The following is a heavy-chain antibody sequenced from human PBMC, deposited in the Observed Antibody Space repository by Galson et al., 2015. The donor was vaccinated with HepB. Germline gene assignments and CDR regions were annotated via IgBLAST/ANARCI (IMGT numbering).Heavy chain of an antibody. CDR2: IKQGGSEK. CDR1: GFTFSSYW. J-gene: IGHJ3*02. Sequence: SLRLSCAASGFTFSSYWMSWVRQAPGKGLEWVANIKQGGSEKYYVDSVKGRFTISRDNSKNTLNLQMNSPRAEDTAVYYCAKGQFFCSSTSCYKWDAFDIWGQGTMVTVSS. V-gene: IGHV3-7*03. CDR3: AKGQFFCSSTSCYKWDAFDI. D-gene: IGHD2-2*01.